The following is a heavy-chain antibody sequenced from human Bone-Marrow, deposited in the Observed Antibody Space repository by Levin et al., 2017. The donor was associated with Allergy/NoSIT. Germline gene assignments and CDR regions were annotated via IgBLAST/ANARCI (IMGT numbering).Heavy chain of an antibody. J-gene: IGHJ4*02. CDR2: MYSGGRT. D-gene: IGHD3-3*01. CDR1: GITVGNNF. Sequence: GGSLRLSCAASGITVGNNFMSWARRPPGKGLEWVSVMYSGGRTDYADSVKGRFIISRDSSKNTLYLQMNSLRDEDTAVYYCARAPFGGNVWGQGTLVTVSS. V-gene: IGHV3-66*01. CDR3: ARAPFGGNV.